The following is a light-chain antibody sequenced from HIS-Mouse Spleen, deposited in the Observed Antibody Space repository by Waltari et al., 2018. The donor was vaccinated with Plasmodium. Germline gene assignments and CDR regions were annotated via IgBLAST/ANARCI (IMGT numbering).Light chain of an antibody. J-gene: IGKJ2*01. CDR2: ASS. Sequence: AIQMTQSPSSLSASVGDRVTITCRASQGIRNDLGWIQQKPGKAPKLLISASSRLNSRVPSRFSGSGSGTDFTLTISSLQPEDFATYYCLQDYNYPYTFGQGTKLEIK. CDR1: QGIRND. V-gene: IGKV1-6*01. CDR3: LQDYNYPYT.